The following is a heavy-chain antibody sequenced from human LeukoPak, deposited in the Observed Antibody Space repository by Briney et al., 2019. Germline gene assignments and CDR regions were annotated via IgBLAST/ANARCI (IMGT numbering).Heavy chain of an antibody. V-gene: IGHV4-59*01. CDR1: GGSITSYY. CDR2: IYYSGST. CDR3: ARDPSWGAGYFDY. J-gene: IGHJ4*02. D-gene: IGHD7-27*01. Sequence: SETLSLTCTVSGGSITSYYLSWIRQPPGKGLEWIGYIYYSGSTNYNPSLKSRVTISVDTSKNQFSLTLSSVTAADTAVYYCARDPSWGAGYFDYWGQGTLVTVSS.